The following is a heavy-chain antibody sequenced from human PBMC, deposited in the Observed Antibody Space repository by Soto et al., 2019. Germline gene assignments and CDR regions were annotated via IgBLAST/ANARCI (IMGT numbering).Heavy chain of an antibody. CDR2: IYYSGST. CDR1: GGSISSSSYY. Sequence: QLQLQESGPGLVKPSETLSLTCTVSGGSISSSSYYWGWIRQPPGKGLEWIGSIYYSGSTYYNPSLKSRVPLPLDTSKNQFSLKLSSVTAADTAVYYCARHFPEGRLRYYFDYWGQGTLVTVSS. V-gene: IGHV4-39*01. CDR3: ARHFPEGRLRYYFDY. J-gene: IGHJ4*02.